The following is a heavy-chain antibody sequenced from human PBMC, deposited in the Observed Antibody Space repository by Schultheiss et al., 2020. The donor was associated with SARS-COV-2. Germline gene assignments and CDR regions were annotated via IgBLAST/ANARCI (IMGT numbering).Heavy chain of an antibody. V-gene: IGHV4-30-4*08. D-gene: IGHD1-1*01. J-gene: IGHJ4*02. CDR3: ARGYNWNDSSFDY. CDR2: IYYSGST. CDR1: GFTFSDHY. Sequence: LRLSCAASGFTFSDHYMDWVRQAPGKGLEWIGYIYYSGSTYYNPSLKSRVTISVDTSKNQFSLKLSSVTAADTAVYYCARGYNWNDSSFDYWGQGTLVTVSS.